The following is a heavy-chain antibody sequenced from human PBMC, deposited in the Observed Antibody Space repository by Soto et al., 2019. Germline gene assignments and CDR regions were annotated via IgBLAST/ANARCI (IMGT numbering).Heavy chain of an antibody. CDR2: ISSGSAAI. J-gene: IGHJ3*02. CDR3: ARGSDAFDI. CDR1: GFTFSSYS. V-gene: IGHV3-48*02. Sequence: EVQLVESGGGLVQPGGCLRLSCAASGFTFSSYSMNWVRQAPGKGLEWVSYISSGSAAIYYADSVKGRFTISRDNAKNSLYLQMNSLRDEDTAVYCCARGSDAFDIWGQGTMITVSS.